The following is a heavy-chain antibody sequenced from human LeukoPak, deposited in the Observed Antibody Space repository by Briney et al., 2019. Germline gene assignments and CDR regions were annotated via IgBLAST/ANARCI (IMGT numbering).Heavy chain of an antibody. CDR1: GFTFSSYC. V-gene: IGHV3-21*01. J-gene: IGHJ3*02. D-gene: IGHD2/OR15-2a*01. CDR2: ISASPYI. CDR3: ARGGLSGQRTDLFDI. Sequence: GVSLRLSCAASGFTFSSYCMNWARQAPGKGLEWVSSISASPYIYYADSVKGRFTISRDDSKNSLYLQMNSLRAEDTALYYCARGGLSGQRTDLFDIWGQGTMVTVSS.